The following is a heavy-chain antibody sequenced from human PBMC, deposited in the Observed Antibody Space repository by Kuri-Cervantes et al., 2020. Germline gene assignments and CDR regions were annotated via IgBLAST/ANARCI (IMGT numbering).Heavy chain of an antibody. J-gene: IGHJ4*02. CDR3: ARDRDSVWSGHRPLDY. CDR2: INPSGGST. CDR1: GYTFTSYY. D-gene: IGHD3-3*01. V-gene: IGHV1-46*01. Sequence: ASVKVSCKASGYTFTSYYMHWVRQAPGQGLEWMGIINPSGGSTSYAQKFQGRVTMTRDTSTSTVYMELSSLRSEDTAVYYCARDRDSVWSGHRPLDYWGQGTLVTVSS.